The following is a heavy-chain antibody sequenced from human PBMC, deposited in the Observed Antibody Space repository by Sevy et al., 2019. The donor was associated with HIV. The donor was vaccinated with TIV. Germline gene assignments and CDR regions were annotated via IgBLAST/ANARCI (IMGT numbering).Heavy chain of an antibody. CDR2: ISYDGSNK. CDR3: AKPWLRYFDWLLIDSFADY. D-gene: IGHD3-9*01. CDR1: GFTFSSYG. V-gene: IGHV3-30*18. Sequence: GGSLRLSSAASGFTFSSYGMHWVRQAPGKGLEWVAVISYDGSNKYYADSVKGRFTISRDNSKNTLYLQMNSLRAEDTAVYYCAKPWLRYFDWLLIDSFADYWGQGTLVTVSS. J-gene: IGHJ4*02.